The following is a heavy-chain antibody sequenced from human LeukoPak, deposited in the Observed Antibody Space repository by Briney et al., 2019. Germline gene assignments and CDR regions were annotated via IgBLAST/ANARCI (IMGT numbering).Heavy chain of an antibody. V-gene: IGHV3-30-3*01. CDR1: GFTFSSYA. CDR3: AREEVVVVTAIPYYYCGMDV. D-gene: IGHD2-21*02. CDR2: ISYDGSNK. J-gene: IGHJ6*02. Sequence: GGSLRLSCAASGFTFSSYAMHWVRQAPGKGLEWVAVISYDGSNKYYADSVKGRFTISRDNSRNTLYLQMNSLRAEDTAVYYCAREEVVVVTAIPYYYCGMDVWGQGTTVTVSS.